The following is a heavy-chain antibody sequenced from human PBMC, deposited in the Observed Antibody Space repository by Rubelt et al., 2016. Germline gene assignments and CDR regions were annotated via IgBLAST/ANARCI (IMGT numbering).Heavy chain of an antibody. CDR1: GFSISSGYF. Sequence: QVQLQESGPGLVKSSETLSLTCTVSGFSISSGYFWGWIRQPPGKGLEWIGSFTRGKENHYNPSLESRVTISVDTSKSQLYLKGTSLTAADTAVLYCVRHSDNGGQMAFDVWGQGTLVIVSS. J-gene: IGHJ3*01. CDR2: FTRGKEN. D-gene: IGHD4-23*01. CDR3: VRHSDNGGQMAFDV. V-gene: IGHV4-38-2*02.